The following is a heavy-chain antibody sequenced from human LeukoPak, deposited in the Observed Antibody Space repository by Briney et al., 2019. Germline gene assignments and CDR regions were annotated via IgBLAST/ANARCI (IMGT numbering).Heavy chain of an antibody. Sequence: GTSVKVSCTASGDTFRFYAISWVRQAPGQGLEWMGGFIPVLGRKIYAQRFQGRVSITTDENTTTAYLELSSLRSDDTALYFCARGGYCTVGDCSDSGFFGGLDYWGQGTLVTVSS. V-gene: IGHV1-69*05. CDR2: FIPVLGRK. CDR3: ARGGYCTVGDCSDSGFFGGLDY. D-gene: IGHD2-8*02. CDR1: GDTFRFYA. J-gene: IGHJ4*02.